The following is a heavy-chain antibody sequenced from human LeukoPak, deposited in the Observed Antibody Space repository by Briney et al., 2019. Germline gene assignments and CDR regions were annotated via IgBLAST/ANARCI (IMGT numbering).Heavy chain of an antibody. D-gene: IGHD3-3*01. J-gene: IGHJ6*02. CDR3: ARDDDFWSGSHLDYYGMDV. CDR2: ISGSGGST. V-gene: IGHV3-23*01. Sequence: GGSLRLSCAASGFTFSSYAMSWVRQAPGKGLEWVSAISGSGGSTYYADSVKGRFTISRDNAKNSLYLQMNSLRAEDTAVYYCARDDDFWSGSHLDYYGMDVWGQGTTVTVSS. CDR1: GFTFSSYA.